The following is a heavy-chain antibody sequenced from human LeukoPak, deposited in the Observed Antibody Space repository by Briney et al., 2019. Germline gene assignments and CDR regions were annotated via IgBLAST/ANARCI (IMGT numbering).Heavy chain of an antibody. CDR3: ARVGSGSFDY. V-gene: IGHV4-34*01. D-gene: IGHD6-25*01. CDR1: GGSFSGYY. Sequence: SETLSLTCAVYGGSFSGYYWSWIRQPPGKGLEWIGEINHSGSTNYNPSLKSRVTISVDTSKNQFSLKLSSVTAADTAVYFCARVGSGSFDYWGQRIVVTVSS. CDR2: INHSGST. J-gene: IGHJ4*02.